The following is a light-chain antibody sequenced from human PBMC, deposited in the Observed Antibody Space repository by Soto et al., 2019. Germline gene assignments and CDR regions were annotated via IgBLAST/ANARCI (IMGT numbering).Light chain of an antibody. Sequence: QSALTQPASVSGSPGQSITISCTGTSSDVGGYHYVSWYQQHPGKAPNLMIYEVTRRPSGVSNRFSGSKSGNTASLTISGLQADDEADYYCTSYTSSSSWVFGGGTQLTVL. J-gene: IGLJ3*02. CDR1: SSDVGGYHY. CDR3: TSYTSSSSWV. CDR2: EVT. V-gene: IGLV2-14*01.